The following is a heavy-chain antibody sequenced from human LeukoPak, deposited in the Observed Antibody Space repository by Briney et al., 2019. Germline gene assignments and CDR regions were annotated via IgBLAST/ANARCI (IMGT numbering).Heavy chain of an antibody. D-gene: IGHD5-24*01. V-gene: IGHV3-20*04. CDR1: GFTFDDYG. Sequence: GGSLRLSSAASGFTFDDYGMSWVRHAPGKGLEWVSGINWNGGSTGYADSVKGRFTISRDNAKNSLYLQMNSLRAEDTALYYCARDRGDGYNRGFDIWGQGTMVTVSS. CDR2: INWNGGST. CDR3: ARDRGDGYNRGFDI. J-gene: IGHJ3*02.